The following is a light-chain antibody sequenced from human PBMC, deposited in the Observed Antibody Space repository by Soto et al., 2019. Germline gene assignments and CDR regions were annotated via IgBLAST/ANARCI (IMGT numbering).Light chain of an antibody. Sequence: EIVLTQSPGTLSLSPGERATLSCRASQSVSSSSYLAWYQQKPGQAPRLLIYGASSRATGIPDRFSGSGSETDFTLNSSRLEPEDFAVYYCRQYGSSPSYTFGQGTKLEIK. J-gene: IGKJ2*01. CDR2: GAS. V-gene: IGKV3-20*01. CDR3: RQYGSSPSYT. CDR1: QSVSSSSY.